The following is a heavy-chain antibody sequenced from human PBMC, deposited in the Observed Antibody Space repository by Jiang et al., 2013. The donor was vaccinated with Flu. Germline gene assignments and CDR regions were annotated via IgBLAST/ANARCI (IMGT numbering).Heavy chain of an antibody. D-gene: IGHD4-17*01. CDR2: ISGSGGST. J-gene: IGHJ3*02. CDR3: ASMTTEAFDI. V-gene: IGHV3-23*01. Sequence: SAISGSGGSTYYADSVKGRFTISRDNSKNTLYLQMNSLRAEDTAVYYCASMTTEAFDIWGQGTMVTVSS.